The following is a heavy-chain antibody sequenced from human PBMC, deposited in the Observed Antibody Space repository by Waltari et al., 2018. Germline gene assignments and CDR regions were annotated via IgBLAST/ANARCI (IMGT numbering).Heavy chain of an antibody. Sequence: SYSMSWVRQAQGKGLEWVSSISSSSSYIYYADSVKGRFTISRDNAKNSLYLQMNSLRAEDTAVYYCARDDVSRHSSGWPDSYYYGMDVWGQGP. D-gene: IGHD6-19*01. CDR1: SYS. CDR2: ISSSSSYI. V-gene: IGHV3-21*01. CDR3: ARDDVSRHSSGWPDSYYYGMDV. J-gene: IGHJ6*02.